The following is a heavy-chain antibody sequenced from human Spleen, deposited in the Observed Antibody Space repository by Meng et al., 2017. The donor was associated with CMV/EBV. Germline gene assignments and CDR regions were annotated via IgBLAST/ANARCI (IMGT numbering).Heavy chain of an antibody. V-gene: IGHV1-2*02. Sequence: ASVKVSCKASGYTFTGYYLHWVRQAPGQGLEWMAWINPNSGDTHFAQKFQGRVSMTRDTSTSTAFMDLSSLRSDDTAVYYCARGFLYNAFDFWGQGTMVTVSS. CDR2: INPNSGDT. J-gene: IGHJ3*01. D-gene: IGHD2/OR15-2a*01. CDR3: ARGFLYNAFDF. CDR1: GYTFTGYY.